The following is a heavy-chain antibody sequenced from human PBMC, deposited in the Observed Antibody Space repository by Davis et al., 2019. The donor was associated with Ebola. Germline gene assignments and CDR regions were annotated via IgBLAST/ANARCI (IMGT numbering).Heavy chain of an antibody. J-gene: IGHJ4*02. D-gene: IGHD3-10*01. CDR3: ARAPTYYYGSGSYYPFDY. CDR1: GFTFSSYA. V-gene: IGHV3-23*01. Sequence: GGSLRLSCAASGFTFSSYAMSWVRQAPGKGLEWVSGISGSGSSTYYADSVKGRFTISRDNSKNTLYLQMNSLRAEDTAVYYCARAPTYYYGSGSYYPFDYWGQGTLVTVSS. CDR2: ISGSGSST.